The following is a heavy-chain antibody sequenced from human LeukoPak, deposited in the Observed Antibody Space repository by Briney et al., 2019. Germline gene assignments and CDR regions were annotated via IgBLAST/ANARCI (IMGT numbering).Heavy chain of an antibody. CDR1: GGSISSYY. J-gene: IGHJ5*02. Sequence: SETLSLTCTVSGGSISSYYWSWIRQPPGKGLEWIGYIYYSGSTNYNPSLKSRVTISVDTSKNQFSLKLSSVTAADTAVYYCARDHRRNYGSGSYYSYWFDPWGQGTLVTVSS. D-gene: IGHD3-10*01. CDR3: ARDHRRNYGSGSYYSYWFDP. V-gene: IGHV4-59*01. CDR2: IYYSGST.